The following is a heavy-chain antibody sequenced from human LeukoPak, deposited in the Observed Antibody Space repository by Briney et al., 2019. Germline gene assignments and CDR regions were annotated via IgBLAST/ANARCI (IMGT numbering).Heavy chain of an antibody. Sequence: PSETLSLTCTVSGGSISSYYWSWIRQPPGKGLEWIGYIYYSGSPNYNPSLKSRVTISLDTSKNQFSLKLSSVTAADTAVCYCARTVSGSYDYWGQGTLVTVSS. J-gene: IGHJ4*02. CDR3: ARTVSGSYDY. D-gene: IGHD1-26*01. CDR1: GGSISSYY. CDR2: IYYSGSP. V-gene: IGHV4-59*01.